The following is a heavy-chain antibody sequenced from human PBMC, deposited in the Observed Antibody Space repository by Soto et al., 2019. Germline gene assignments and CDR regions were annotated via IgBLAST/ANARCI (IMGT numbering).Heavy chain of an antibody. J-gene: IGHJ4*02. D-gene: IGHD3-16*01. CDR1: GFNFKNYL. CDR2: INNDGRST. Sequence: EVQLVESGGASVQTGGSLRLSCVTTGFNFKNYLLHCVRQAPGKGLVWVSRINNDGRSTSYPDSVVGRFTISSYNAKNTLYLRMNSLRAEDTAVYYFVRGFRFGFEYWGPGTLVTVSS. V-gene: IGHV3-74*01. CDR3: VRGFRFGFEY.